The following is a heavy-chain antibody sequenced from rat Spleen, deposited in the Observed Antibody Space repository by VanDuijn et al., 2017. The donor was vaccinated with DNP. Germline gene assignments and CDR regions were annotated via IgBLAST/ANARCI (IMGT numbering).Heavy chain of an antibody. CDR2: INTDGGST. CDR3: AKGGYPGMRAIDA. V-gene: IGHV5-58*01. Sequence: EVQLVESGGDLVQPGRSLNLSCVASGFPFNIYWMYWIRQAPGKGLEWVASINTDGGSTYYPDSVKGRFTISRDNAENTVYLQMNSLRSEDTATYYCAKGGYPGMRAIDAWGQGTSVTVSS. J-gene: IGHJ4*01. CDR1: GFPFNIYW. D-gene: IGHD1-4*01.